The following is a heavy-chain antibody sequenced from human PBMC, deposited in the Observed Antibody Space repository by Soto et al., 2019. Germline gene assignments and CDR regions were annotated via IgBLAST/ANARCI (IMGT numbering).Heavy chain of an antibody. D-gene: IGHD5-12*01. V-gene: IGHV3-74*01. CDR1: GFTFTNYW. J-gene: IGHJ5*02. Sequence: GGSLRLSSAASGFTFTNYWMHWVRQAPGKGLVWVSHINSDGSSTSYADSVKGRFTISRDNAKNTLYLQMNSLRAEDTAVYYCARDSNIGFDPWGQGTLVPVSS. CDR3: ARDSNIGFDP. CDR2: INSDGSST.